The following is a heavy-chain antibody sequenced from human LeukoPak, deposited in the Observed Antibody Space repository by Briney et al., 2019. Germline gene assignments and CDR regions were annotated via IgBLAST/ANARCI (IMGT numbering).Heavy chain of an antibody. J-gene: IGHJ4*02. V-gene: IGHV4-30-4*01. CDR3: ARVTRTWAPRFDY. CDR2: TYYSGST. CDR1: GGSISSGDYY. D-gene: IGHD1-14*01. Sequence: SQTLSLTCTVSGGSISSGDYYWSWIRQPPGKGLEWIGYTYYSGSTYYNPSLKSRVTISVDTSKNQFSLKLSSVTAADTAVYYCARVTRTWAPRFDYWGQGTLVTVSS.